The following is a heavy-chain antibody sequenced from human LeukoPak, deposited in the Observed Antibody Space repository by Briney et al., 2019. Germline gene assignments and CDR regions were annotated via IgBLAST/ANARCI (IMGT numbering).Heavy chain of an antibody. CDR3: ARDGDSSGWEPYFDY. CDR1: GFTFSDYY. CDR2: ISSSGSTI. J-gene: IGHJ4*02. V-gene: IGHV3-11*04. Sequence: SGGSLRLSCAASGFTFSDYYMSWIRQAPGKGLEWVSYISSSGSTIYYADSVKGRFTISRDNAKNSLYLQMNSLRAEDTAVYYCARDGDSSGWEPYFDYWGQGTLVTVFS. D-gene: IGHD6-19*01.